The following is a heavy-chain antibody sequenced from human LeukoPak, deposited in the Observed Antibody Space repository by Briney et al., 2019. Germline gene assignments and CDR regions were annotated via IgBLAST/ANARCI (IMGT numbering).Heavy chain of an antibody. CDR3: ARAGNLKYYYDSSGYYQNDY. CDR1: GSSISSSSDY. V-gene: IGHV4-39*07. D-gene: IGHD3-22*01. Sequence: SSETLSLTCSVSGSSISSSSDYWGWIRQPPGKGLEWIGSIYYSGRTYYNLSLKSRVTISVDTSKNQFSLKLSSVTAADTAVYYCARAGNLKYYYDSSGYYQNDYWGQGTLVTVSS. CDR2: IYYSGRT. J-gene: IGHJ4*02.